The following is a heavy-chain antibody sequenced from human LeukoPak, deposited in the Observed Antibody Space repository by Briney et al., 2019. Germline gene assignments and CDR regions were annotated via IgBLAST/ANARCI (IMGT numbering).Heavy chain of an antibody. Sequence: PSETLSLTCTVSGYSISSGYYWGWIRQPPGKGLEWIGSIYYSGSTNYNPSLKSRVTISVDTSKNQFSLKLSSVTAADTAVYYCARHQSRDGYTPLGDYWGQGTLVTVSS. D-gene: IGHD5-24*01. CDR2: IYYSGST. CDR1: GYSISSGYY. V-gene: IGHV4-61*01. CDR3: ARHQSRDGYTPLGDY. J-gene: IGHJ4*02.